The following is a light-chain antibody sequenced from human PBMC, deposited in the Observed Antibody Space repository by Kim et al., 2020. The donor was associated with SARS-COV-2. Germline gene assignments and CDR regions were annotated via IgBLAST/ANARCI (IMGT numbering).Light chain of an antibody. J-gene: IGLJ2*01. CDR1: SRYVGAYNY. Sequence: GQSITISCTGTSRYVGAYNYVSWYQQHPGKAPKLMIYDVSKRPSGVSTRFSGSKSGNTASLTVSGLQAEDEADYYCSSYTSSSTVVFGGGTQLTVL. CDR2: DVS. CDR3: SSYTSSSTVV. V-gene: IGLV2-14*04.